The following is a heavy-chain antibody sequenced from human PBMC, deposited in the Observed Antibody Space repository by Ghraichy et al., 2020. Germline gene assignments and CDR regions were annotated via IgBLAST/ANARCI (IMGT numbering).Heavy chain of an antibody. CDR3: ARPGGAVAYDY. CDR1: GGSFSGYH. D-gene: IGHD6-19*01. J-gene: IGHJ4*02. CDR2: INHSGNA. Sequence: TLSLTCAVYGGSFSGYHWTWIRQPPGKGLEWIGEINHSGNANYNPSLKSRVTISVDTSKNQFFLRLNSVTAADTAVYYCARPGGAVAYDYWGQGTLVTVSS. V-gene: IGHV4-34*01.